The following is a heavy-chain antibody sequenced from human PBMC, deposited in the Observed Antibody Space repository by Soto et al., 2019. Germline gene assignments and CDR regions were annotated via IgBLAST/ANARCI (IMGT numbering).Heavy chain of an antibody. CDR2: INHSGST. V-gene: IGHV4-34*01. J-gene: IGHJ4*02. Sequence: PSETLSLTCAVSGGSITNADAYWFWIRQPPGKGLEWIGEINHSGSTNYNPSLKSRVTISVDTSRNQFSLKLSSVTAADTAVYYCASGIAVAGSFGVTDYWGQGTLVTVSS. CDR1: GGSITNADAY. D-gene: IGHD6-19*01. CDR3: ASGIAVAGSFGVTDY.